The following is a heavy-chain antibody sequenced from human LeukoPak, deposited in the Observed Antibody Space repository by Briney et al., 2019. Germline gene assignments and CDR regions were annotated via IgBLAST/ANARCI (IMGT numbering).Heavy chain of an antibody. Sequence: GGSLRLSCAASGFTFSSYGMHWVRQAPGKGLEWVAFISYGVTNKDYADSVKGRFTISRDNSKNTLYLQMNSLRPEDTAVYYCVGAAAALFDYWGQGTLVTVSS. CDR3: VGAAAALFDY. CDR1: GFTFSSYG. J-gene: IGHJ4*02. CDR2: ISYGVTNK. D-gene: IGHD6-13*01. V-gene: IGHV3-30*03.